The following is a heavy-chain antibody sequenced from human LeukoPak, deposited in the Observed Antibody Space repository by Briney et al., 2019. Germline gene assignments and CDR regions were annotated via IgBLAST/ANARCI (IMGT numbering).Heavy chain of an antibody. CDR1: GGSISSYY. CDR2: IYYSGST. V-gene: IGHV4-59*01. D-gene: IGHD3-10*01. J-gene: IGHJ4*02. CDR3: ARGGTYYYGSGSYYPFDY. Sequence: SETLSLTCTVSGGSISSYYWSWIRQPPGKGLEWIGYIYYSGSTNYNPSLKSRVTISVDTSKNQFSLKLSSVTAADTALYYCARGGTYYYGSGSYYPFDYWGQGTLVTVSS.